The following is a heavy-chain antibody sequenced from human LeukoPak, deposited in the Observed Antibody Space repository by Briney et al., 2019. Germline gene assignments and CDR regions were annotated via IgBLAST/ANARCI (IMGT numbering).Heavy chain of an antibody. Sequence: ASVKVSCKASGYTFITYYLHWVRQPPGLGLEWMGIINPTGGHTTYAQKFQGRVTVTLDTSTSTVYMDLSSLRSEDTAVYYCARDRSPDFWSGDYRDAFDIWGQGTMVTVSS. CDR1: GYTFITYY. V-gene: IGHV1-46*01. J-gene: IGHJ3*02. D-gene: IGHD3-3*01. CDR2: INPTGGHT. CDR3: ARDRSPDFWSGDYRDAFDI.